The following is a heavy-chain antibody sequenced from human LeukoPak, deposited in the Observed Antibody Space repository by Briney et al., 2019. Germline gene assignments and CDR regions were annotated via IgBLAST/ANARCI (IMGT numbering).Heavy chain of an antibody. CDR2: INTDGSTT. CDR3: ARGGVGSPSVDY. J-gene: IGHJ4*02. CDR1: GFTFSRYW. V-gene: IGHV3-74*01. Sequence: PGGSLRLSCAASGFTFSRYWMHWVRQAPGKGLEWLSRINTDGSTTNYADSVKGRFTISRDNAKNTLYLQVDSLRAEDTAMYYCARGGVGSPSVDYWGQGTLVTLSS. D-gene: IGHD1-26*01.